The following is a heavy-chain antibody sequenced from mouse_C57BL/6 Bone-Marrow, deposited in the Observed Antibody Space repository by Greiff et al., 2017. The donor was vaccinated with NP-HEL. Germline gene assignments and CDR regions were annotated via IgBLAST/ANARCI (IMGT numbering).Heavy chain of an antibody. CDR3: AKLGRGFDV. CDR1: GYAFSSSW. Sequence: VKLMESGPELVKPGASVKISCKASGYAFSSSWMNWVKQRPGKGLEWIGRIYPGDGDTNYNGKFKGKATLTADKSSSTAYMQLSSLTSEDSAVYFCAKLGRGFDVWGTGTTVTVSS. V-gene: IGHV1-82*01. CDR2: IYPGDGDT. D-gene: IGHD4-1*01. J-gene: IGHJ1*03.